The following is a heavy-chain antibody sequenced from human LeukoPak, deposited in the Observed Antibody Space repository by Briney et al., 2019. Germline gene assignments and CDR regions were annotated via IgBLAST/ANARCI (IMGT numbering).Heavy chain of an antibody. CDR3: AGDMGDFDP. CDR2: IYTSGST. Sequence: SETLSLTCTGVGGSICIYYWTWLRQPAGKGLEWIGRIYTSGSTNYNPSLKSRVTMSLDTSKNQFSLKLSSVTAADTAVYYCAGDMGDFDPWGQGTLVTVSS. CDR1: GGSICIYY. J-gene: IGHJ5*02. V-gene: IGHV4-4*07. D-gene: IGHD2-21*01.